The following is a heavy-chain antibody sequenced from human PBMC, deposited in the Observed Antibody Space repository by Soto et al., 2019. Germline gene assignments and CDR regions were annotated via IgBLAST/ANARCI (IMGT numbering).Heavy chain of an antibody. J-gene: IGHJ5*02. CDR3: ARGATSSNWFSP. Sequence: SETLSLTCTVSGGSISSGGYYWSWIRQHPGKGLEWIGYIYYSGSTYYNPSLKSRVTISVDTSKNQFSLKLSSVTAADTAVYYWARGATSSNWFSPWARGTLVTVSS. CDR2: IYYSGST. V-gene: IGHV4-31*03. D-gene: IGHD6-6*01. CDR1: GGSISSGGYY.